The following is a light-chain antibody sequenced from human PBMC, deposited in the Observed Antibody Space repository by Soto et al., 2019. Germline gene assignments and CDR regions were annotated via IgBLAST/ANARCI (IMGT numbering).Light chain of an antibody. CDR3: SSYTSSNTLV. J-gene: IGLJ3*02. CDR2: EVS. CDR1: SSDVGGYNY. Sequence: QSVLTQPASVSGSPGQSITISCTGTSSDVGGYNYVSWYQQHPGNAPKLMLYEVSNRPSGVSNRFSGSKSGNTASLTISGLQAEDEADYYCSSYTSSNTLVFGGGTKLTVL. V-gene: IGLV2-14*01.